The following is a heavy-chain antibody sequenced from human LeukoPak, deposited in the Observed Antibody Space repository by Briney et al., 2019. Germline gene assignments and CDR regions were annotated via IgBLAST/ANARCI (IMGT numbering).Heavy chain of an antibody. Sequence: PGGSLRLSCAASGFSIGTYYMSWVRQAPGKGLEWVANIKQDGREKHYVDSVKGRLTISRDNSKNSLYLQMSSLRAEDTAVYYCARDPRGSEYSHFDSWGQGTLVTVSS. D-gene: IGHD3-10*01. CDR1: GFSIGTYY. J-gene: IGHJ4*02. CDR3: ARDPRGSEYSHFDS. V-gene: IGHV3-7*01. CDR2: IKQDGREK.